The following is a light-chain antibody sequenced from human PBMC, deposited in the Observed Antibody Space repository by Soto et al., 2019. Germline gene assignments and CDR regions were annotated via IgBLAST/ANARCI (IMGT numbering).Light chain of an antibody. CDR1: QSVSNSY. Sequence: EIVLTQSRGTLSLSPGERATLSCRASQSVSNSYLAWYQQKPGQAPRLLIYGASSRATGIPDRFSGSGSGTDFTLTISSLEPEDFAVYYCQQYGSSPPWTFGQGTKVEIK. J-gene: IGKJ1*01. V-gene: IGKV3-20*01. CDR3: QQYGSSPPWT. CDR2: GAS.